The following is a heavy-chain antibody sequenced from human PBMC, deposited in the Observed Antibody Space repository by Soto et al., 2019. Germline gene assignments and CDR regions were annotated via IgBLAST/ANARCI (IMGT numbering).Heavy chain of an antibody. Sequence: PGGSLRLSCVASGFTADDYAMHWVRQAPGKGLEWVSGISSNSDTIDYADSVKGRFTISRDNAKNSLFLQMNSLRPEDTALYYCAKDMKWGGMTTIHYFDSWGRGTLVTVSS. CDR1: GFTADDYA. J-gene: IGHJ4*02. CDR3: AKDMKWGGMTTIHYFDS. CDR2: ISSNSDTI. D-gene: IGHD4-17*01. V-gene: IGHV3-9*02.